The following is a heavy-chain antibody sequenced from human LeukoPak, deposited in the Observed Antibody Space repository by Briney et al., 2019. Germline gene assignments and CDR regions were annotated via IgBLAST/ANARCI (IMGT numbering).Heavy chain of an antibody. D-gene: IGHD2-2*01. CDR1: GGTFSIKA. J-gene: IGHJ3*02. V-gene: IGHV1-69*05. Sequence: SVKVSCKASGGTFSIKAITWIRQAPGQGLEWMGGIIPMSETPKYTQKFQGRVTITTDESTNTAYMELSSLISEDTAVYYCARDKNSGECVSNSCYGVWPLDIWGQGTMVTVSS. CDR2: IIPMSETP. CDR3: ARDKNSGECVSNSCYGVWPLDI.